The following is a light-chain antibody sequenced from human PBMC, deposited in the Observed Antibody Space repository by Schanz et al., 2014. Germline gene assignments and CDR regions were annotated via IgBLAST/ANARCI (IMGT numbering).Light chain of an antibody. Sequence: QSALTQPPSASGSPGQSVTISCTGTSSDVGGYVSWYQQHPGKAPKLMIYEVSKRPSGVPVRFSGSKSGNTASLTVSGLQAEDEADYYCAAWDDSLSGPGVVFGGGTKLTVL. CDR3: AAWDDSLSGPGVV. CDR2: EVS. CDR1: SSDVGGY. J-gene: IGLJ2*01. V-gene: IGLV2-8*01.